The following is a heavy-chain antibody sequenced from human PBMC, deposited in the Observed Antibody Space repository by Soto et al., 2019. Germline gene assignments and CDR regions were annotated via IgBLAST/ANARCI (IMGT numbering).Heavy chain of an antibody. CDR3: AKDVYDSSRYFFAYFQH. Sequence: GGSLRLSCAASGFTFSSYAMSWVRQAPGKGLEWVSAISGSGASTYYADSVKGRFTISIDNSKNTLYLQMNSLRAEDTAVYYFAKDVYDSSRYFFAYFQHCGQDTLVTVSS. CDR1: GFTFSSYA. D-gene: IGHD3-22*01. V-gene: IGHV3-23*01. CDR2: ISGSGAST. J-gene: IGHJ1*01.